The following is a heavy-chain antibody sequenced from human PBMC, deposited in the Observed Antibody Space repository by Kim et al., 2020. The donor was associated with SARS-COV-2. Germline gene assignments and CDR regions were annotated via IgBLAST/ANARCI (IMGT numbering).Heavy chain of an antibody. V-gene: IGHV3-23*01. J-gene: IGHJ4*02. CDR1: GFTFSSYA. CDR2: ISGSGGST. Sequence: GGSLRLSCAASGFTFSSYAMSWVRQAPGKGLEWVSAISGSGGSTYYADSVKGRFTISRDNSKNTLYLQMNSLRAEDTAVYYCAKDHEGSYYVRGGFYWGQGTLVTVSS. D-gene: IGHD1-26*01. CDR3: AKDHEGSYYVRGGFY.